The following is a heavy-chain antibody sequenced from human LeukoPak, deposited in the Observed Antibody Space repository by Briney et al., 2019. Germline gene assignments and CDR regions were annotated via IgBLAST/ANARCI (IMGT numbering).Heavy chain of an antibody. CDR3: ARDFHDLVGVPKAGYFDY. CDR2: INPSGGST. V-gene: IGHV1-46*01. J-gene: IGHJ4*02. CDR1: GYTFRSYY. D-gene: IGHD1-26*01. Sequence: GASVKVSCKASGYTFRSYYMHWVRQAPGQGLEWMGIINPSGGSTSYAQKFQGRVTMTRDMSTSTVYMEVSSLRSEDTAVYYCARDFHDLVGVPKAGYFDYWGQGTLATVSS.